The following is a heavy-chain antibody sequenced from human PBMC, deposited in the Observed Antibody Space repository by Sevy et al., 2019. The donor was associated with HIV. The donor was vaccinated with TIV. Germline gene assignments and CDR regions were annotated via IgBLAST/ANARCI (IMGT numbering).Heavy chain of an antibody. CDR3: SRLAAVTDY. CDR1: GYTFTGYY. Sequence: ASVRVSCKASGYTFTGYYMHWVRQAPGQGLEWMGRINPNSGGTNYALKCQGRVTMTRDTSISTAYIELSRLRSDDTAVYYCSRLAAVTDYWGQGTLVTVSS. J-gene: IGHJ4*02. V-gene: IGHV1-2*06. CDR2: INPNSGGT. D-gene: IGHD4-17*01.